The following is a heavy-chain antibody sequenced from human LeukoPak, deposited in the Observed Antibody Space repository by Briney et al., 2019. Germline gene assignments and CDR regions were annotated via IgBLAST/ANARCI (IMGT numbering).Heavy chain of an antibody. CDR2: ISAYNGNT. Sequence: ASVKVSCKASGYTFTGYGISWVRQAPGQGLEWMGWISAYNGNTNYAQKLQGRVTMTTDTSTSTAYMELRSLRSDDTAVYYCATSGYSYGLYYYYYYMDVWGKGTTVTVSS. D-gene: IGHD5-18*01. J-gene: IGHJ6*03. CDR3: ATSGYSYGLYYYYYYMDV. CDR1: GYTFTGYG. V-gene: IGHV1-18*01.